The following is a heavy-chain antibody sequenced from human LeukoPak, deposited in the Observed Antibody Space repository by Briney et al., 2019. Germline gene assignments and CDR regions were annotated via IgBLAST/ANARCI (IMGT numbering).Heavy chain of an antibody. V-gene: IGHV1-69*02. CDR3: ARVGHCSSTSCYDY. D-gene: IGHD2-2*01. J-gene: IGHJ4*02. Sequence: SVKVSCKASGATFSSYTISWVRQAPGQGLEWMGRIIPILGIANYAQEFQGRVTITADKSTSTAYMELSSLRSEDTAVYYCARVGHCSSTSCYDYWGQGTLVTVSS. CDR1: GATFSSYT. CDR2: IIPILGIA.